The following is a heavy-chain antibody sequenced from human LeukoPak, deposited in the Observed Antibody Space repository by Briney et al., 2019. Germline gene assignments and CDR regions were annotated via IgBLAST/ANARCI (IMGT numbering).Heavy chain of an antibody. CDR3: AKDRAGTRAPFDY. Sequence: GGSLRLSCAASGFTFSNYWMSWVRQAPGKGLEWVANIKQDGSEKYYMDSVKGRFTISRDNAKNSLCLQMNSLRAEDTAVYYCAKDRAGTRAPFDYWGQGTLVTVSS. J-gene: IGHJ4*02. CDR1: GFTFSNYW. V-gene: IGHV3-7*01. CDR2: IKQDGSEK. D-gene: IGHD6-19*01.